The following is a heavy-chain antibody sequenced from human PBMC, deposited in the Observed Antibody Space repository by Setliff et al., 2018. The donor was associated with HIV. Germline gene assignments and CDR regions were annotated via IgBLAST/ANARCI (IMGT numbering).Heavy chain of an antibody. CDR1: GFTFSNAW. J-gene: IGHJ4*02. V-gene: IGHV3-15*01. Sequence: GGSLRLSCAGSGFTFSNAWMSWVRQAPGKGLEWVGRMKTKTDGGTTDYAAPVKGRFTISRDDSTKTLHLQMNSLKTEDTAVYYCAMSYTDTSGYLNWGQGALVTVSS. D-gene: IGHD3-22*01. CDR3: AMSYTDTSGYLN. CDR2: MKTKTDGGTT.